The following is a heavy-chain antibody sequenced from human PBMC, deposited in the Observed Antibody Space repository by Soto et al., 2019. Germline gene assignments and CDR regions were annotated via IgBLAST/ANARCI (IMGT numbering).Heavy chain of an antibody. CDR2: INHSGST. D-gene: IGHD2-2*02. CDR3: ARVTGYCSSTSCYRGRSYYYYYGMDV. Sequence: KPSETLSLTCTVSGGSISSYYWSWIRQPPGKGLEWIGEINHSGSTNYNPSLKSRVTISVDTSKNQFSLKLSSVTAADTAVYYCARVTGYCSSTSCYRGRSYYYYYGMDVWGQGTTVTVSS. CDR1: GGSISSYY. J-gene: IGHJ6*02. V-gene: IGHV4-34*01.